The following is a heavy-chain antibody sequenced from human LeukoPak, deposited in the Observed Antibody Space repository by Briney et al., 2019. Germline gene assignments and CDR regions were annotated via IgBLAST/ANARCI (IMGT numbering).Heavy chain of an antibody. Sequence: SETLSLTCTVSGGSISSGGYYWSWIRQHPGKGLEWIGQINHSGGTDYNASVQSRVTISIDTARNQFSLRLSSLTAADTAIYYCARRPDGFDIWGQGTTVIVSS. CDR1: GGSISSGGYY. CDR2: INHSGGT. J-gene: IGHJ3*02. V-gene: IGHV4-31*03. CDR3: ARRPDGFDI.